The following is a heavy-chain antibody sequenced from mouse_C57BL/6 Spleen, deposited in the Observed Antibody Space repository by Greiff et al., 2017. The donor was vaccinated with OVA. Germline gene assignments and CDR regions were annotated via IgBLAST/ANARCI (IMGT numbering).Heavy chain of an antibody. CDR3: ARAGDGNWYFDV. V-gene: IGHV3-6*01. D-gene: IGHD2-3*01. CDR2: ISYDGSN. Sequence: VQLQQSGPGLVKPSQSLSLTCSVTGYSITSGYYWNWIRQFPGNKLEWMGYISYDGSNNYNPSLKNRISITRDTSKNQFFLKLNSVTTEDTATYYCARAGDGNWYFDVWGTGTTVTVSS. CDR1: GYSITSGYY. J-gene: IGHJ1*03.